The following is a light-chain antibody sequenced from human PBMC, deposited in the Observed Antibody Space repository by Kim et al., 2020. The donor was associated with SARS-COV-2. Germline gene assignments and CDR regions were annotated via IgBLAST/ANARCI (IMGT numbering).Light chain of an antibody. CDR3: RADHGSGSNFVPNWV. J-gene: IGLJ3*02. V-gene: IGLV9-49*01. CDR2: VGTGGIVG. Sequence: ELTQPPSASASLGASVTLTCTLSSGYSNYKVDWYQQRPGKGPRFVMRVGTGGIVGSKGDGIPDRFSVLGSGLNRYLTIKNIQEEDESDYHCRADHGSGSNFVPNWVFGGGTKLTVL. CDR1: SGYSNYK.